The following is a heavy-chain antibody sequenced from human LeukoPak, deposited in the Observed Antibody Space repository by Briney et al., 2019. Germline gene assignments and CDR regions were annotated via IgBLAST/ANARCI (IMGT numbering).Heavy chain of an antibody. CDR2: INHSGST. CDR1: GGSFSGYY. V-gene: IGHV4-34*01. D-gene: IGHD2-21*02. Sequence: SETLSLTCAVYGGSFSGYYWSWIRQPPGKGLEWIGEINHSGSTNYNPSLKSRVTISVDTSKNQFSLKLSSVTAADTAVYYCARDCGGDCWDRNFDYWGQGTLITVSS. J-gene: IGHJ4*02. CDR3: ARDCGGDCWDRNFDY.